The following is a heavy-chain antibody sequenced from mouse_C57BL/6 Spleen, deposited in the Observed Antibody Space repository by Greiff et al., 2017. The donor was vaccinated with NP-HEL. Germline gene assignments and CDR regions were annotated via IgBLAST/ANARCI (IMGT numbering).Heavy chain of an antibody. V-gene: IGHV1-5*01. CDR1: GYTFTSYW. J-gene: IGHJ2*01. Sequence: EVKLVESGTVLARPGASVKMSCKTSGYTFTSYWMHWVKQRPGQGLEWIGAIYPGNSDTSYNQKFKGKAKLTAVTSASTAYRERSSLTNEDSAVYYGTREGYSNYYCDYWGQGTTLTVSS. CDR3: TREGYSNYYCDY. CDR2: IYPGNSDT. D-gene: IGHD2-5*01.